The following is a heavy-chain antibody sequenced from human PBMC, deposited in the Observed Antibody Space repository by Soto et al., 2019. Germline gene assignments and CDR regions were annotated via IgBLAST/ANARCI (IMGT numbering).Heavy chain of an antibody. Sequence: QVQLVQSGAEVKKPGSSVKVSCKACGGTFSSYAISWVRQAPGRGLEWMGGIVPIFGTANYAQKFQGRVTITADESTSTAYMELSSLRSEDTAVYYCARHVPAAGYYYGMDVWGQGTTVTVSS. CDR1: GGTFSSYA. J-gene: IGHJ6*02. V-gene: IGHV1-69*12. CDR2: IVPIFGTA. CDR3: ARHVPAAGYYYGMDV. D-gene: IGHD2-2*01.